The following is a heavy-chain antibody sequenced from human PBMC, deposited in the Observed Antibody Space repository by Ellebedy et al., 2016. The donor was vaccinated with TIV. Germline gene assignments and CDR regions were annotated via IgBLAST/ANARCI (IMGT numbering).Heavy chain of an antibody. D-gene: IGHD3-10*01. CDR3: ARDEPRGDKTYGMDG. V-gene: IGHV3-48*04. CDR2: ISSSSSTI. CDR1: GFTFSSYS. J-gene: IGHJ6*02. Sequence: GESLKISXAASGFTFSSYSMNWVRQAPGKGLEWVSYISSSSSTIYYADSVKGRFTISRDNAKNSLYLQMNSLRAEDTAVYYCARDEPRGDKTYGMDGWGQGTTVTVSS.